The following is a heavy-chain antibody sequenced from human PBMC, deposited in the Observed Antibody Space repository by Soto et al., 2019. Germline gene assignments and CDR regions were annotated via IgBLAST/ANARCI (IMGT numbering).Heavy chain of an antibody. CDR3: AKGAVAGTPTSYYYSGMDV. Sequence: QVQLLQSGAEVKKPGSSVRVSCEASGGTFRTYAISWVRQAPGQGLEWMGEIIPIFGTVNYAQKFQGRVTITADESTTTVYRVLRSLRSEDTAVYYCAKGAVAGTPTSYYYSGMDVWGQGTTVTVSS. CDR1: GGTFRTYA. V-gene: IGHV1-69*12. CDR2: IIPIFGTV. J-gene: IGHJ6*02. D-gene: IGHD6-19*01.